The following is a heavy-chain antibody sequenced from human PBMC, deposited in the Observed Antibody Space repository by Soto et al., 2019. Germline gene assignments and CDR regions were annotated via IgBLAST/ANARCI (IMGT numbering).Heavy chain of an antibody. D-gene: IGHD2-15*01. Sequence: ASVKVSCKASGYTFTSYDINWVRQATGQGLEWMGRINPNGGSTSYAQKFQGRVTMTRDTSTSTVYMELSSLRSEDTAVYYCARDRIVVVVAATTHYYYGMDVWGQGTTVTVSS. J-gene: IGHJ6*02. CDR3: ARDRIVVVVAATTHYYYGMDV. CDR1: GYTFTSYD. CDR2: INPNGGST. V-gene: IGHV1-46*01.